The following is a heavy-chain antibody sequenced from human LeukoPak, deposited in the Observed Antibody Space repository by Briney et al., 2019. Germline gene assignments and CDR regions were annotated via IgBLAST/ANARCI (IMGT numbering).Heavy chain of an antibody. CDR3: ARTGMGNIVVVPAAMSRFDP. Sequence: ASVKVSCKASGYTFTGYYMHWVRQAPGQGLEWMGWINPNSGGTNYAQKFQGRVTMTRDTSISTAYMELSRLRSDDTAVYYCARTGMGNIVVVPAAMSRFDPWGQGTLVTVSS. CDR2: INPNSGGT. D-gene: IGHD2-2*01. V-gene: IGHV1-2*02. J-gene: IGHJ5*02. CDR1: GYTFTGYY.